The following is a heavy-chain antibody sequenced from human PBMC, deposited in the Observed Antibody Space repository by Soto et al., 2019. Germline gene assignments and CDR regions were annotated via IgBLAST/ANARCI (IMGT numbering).Heavy chain of an antibody. CDR2: IKQDGGEK. V-gene: IGHV3-7*01. CDR3: ARGSGWCDY. CDR1: GFTFSGYW. J-gene: IGHJ4*02. Sequence: PGGSLRLSCAASGFTFSGYWMSWVRQGPGKGLEWLGYIKQDGGEKNYVDSVKGRFTISRDSAKTALYLQLNRLRDEETAVYYCARGSGWCDYWGPGTLVTVSS. D-gene: IGHD6-19*01.